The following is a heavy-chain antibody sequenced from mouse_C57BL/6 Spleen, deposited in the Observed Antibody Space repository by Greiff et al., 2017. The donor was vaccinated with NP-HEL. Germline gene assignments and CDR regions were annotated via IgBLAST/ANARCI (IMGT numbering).Heavy chain of an antibody. CDR3: ARSRNPMVTTGFAY. CDR1: GYTFTSYW. D-gene: IGHD2-1*01. V-gene: IGHV1-55*01. J-gene: IGHJ3*01. CDR2: IYPGSGST. Sequence: VQLQQPGAELVKPGASVKMSCKASGYTFTSYWITWVKQRPGQGLEWIGDIYPGSGSTNYNEKFKSKATLTVDTSSSTAYMQLSSLTSEDSAVYYCARSRNPMVTTGFAYWGQGTLVTVSA.